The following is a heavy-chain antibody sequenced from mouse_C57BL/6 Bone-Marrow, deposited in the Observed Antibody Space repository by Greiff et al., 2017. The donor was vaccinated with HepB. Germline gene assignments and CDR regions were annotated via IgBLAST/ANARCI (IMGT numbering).Heavy chain of an antibody. J-gene: IGHJ3*01. Sequence: VKLMESGPGLVAPSQSLSITCTVSGFSLTSYGVDWVRQSPGKGLEWLGVIWGVGSTNNNSALKSRLSISKDNSKSQVFLKMNSLQTDDTAMYYCAIYDGFTGGFAYWGQGTLVTVSA. CDR3: AIYDGFTGGFAY. D-gene: IGHD2-3*01. CDR1: GFSLTSYG. CDR2: IWGVGST. V-gene: IGHV2-6*01.